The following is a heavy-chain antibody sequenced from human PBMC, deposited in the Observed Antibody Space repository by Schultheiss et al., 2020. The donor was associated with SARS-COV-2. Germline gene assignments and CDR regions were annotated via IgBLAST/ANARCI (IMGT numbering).Heavy chain of an antibody. CDR2: IYYSGCI. Sequence: SETLSLTCAVYGGSFSGYYWSWIRQPPGKGLECIGYIYYSGCIYYNSSLKSLGTISVDTSKNQFSLKLSSVTAADTAVYYCARGRYVAAAGYYFDSWGQGSVVTVSS. V-gene: IGHV4-34*09. J-gene: IGHJ4*02. CDR3: ARGRYVAAAGYYFDS. D-gene: IGHD6-13*01. CDR1: GGSFSGYY.